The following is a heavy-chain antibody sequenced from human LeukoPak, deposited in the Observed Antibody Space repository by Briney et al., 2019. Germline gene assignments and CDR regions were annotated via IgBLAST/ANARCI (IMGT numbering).Heavy chain of an antibody. CDR1: GFSFV. CDR3: ARDYDYVWGSPPYYFDY. Sequence: QSGTSLRLSCAASGFSFVMHWVRQAPGKGLEWVSGISWNSGSIGYADSVKGRFTLSRDNSKNTLYLQMNSLRAEDTAVYYCARDYDYVWGSPPYYFDYWGQGTLVTVSS. V-gene: IGHV3-9*01. CDR2: ISWNSGSI. D-gene: IGHD3-16*01. J-gene: IGHJ4*02.